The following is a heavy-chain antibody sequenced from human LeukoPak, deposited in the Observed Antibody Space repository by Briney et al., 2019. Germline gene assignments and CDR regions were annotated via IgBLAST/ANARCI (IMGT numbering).Heavy chain of an antibody. CDR2: IYTSGST. J-gene: IGHJ4*02. V-gene: IGHV4-61*02. D-gene: IGHD3-22*01. Sequence: PSETLSLTCTVSGGSISSGSYYWSWIRQPARTGLEWIGRIYTSGSTNYNPSLKSRVTISVDTSKNQFSLKLSSVTAADTAVYYRARLTPDYDSSGYYFYFDYWGQGTLVTVSS. CDR1: GGSISSGSYY. CDR3: ARLTPDYDSSGYYFYFDY.